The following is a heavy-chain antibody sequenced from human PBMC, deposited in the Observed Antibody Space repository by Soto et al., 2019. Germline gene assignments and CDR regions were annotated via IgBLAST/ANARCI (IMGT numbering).Heavy chain of an antibody. CDR1: GGSFSGYY. D-gene: IGHD1-1*01. V-gene: IGHV4-34*01. CDR3: ATLQRYYYYYGMDV. J-gene: IGHJ6*02. CDR2: INHSGST. Sequence: PSETLSLTCAVYGGSFSGYYWSWIRQPPGKGLEWIGEINHSGSTNYNPSLKSRVTISVDTSKNQFSLKLSSVTAADTAVYYCATLQRYYYYYGMDVWGQGTTVTVSS.